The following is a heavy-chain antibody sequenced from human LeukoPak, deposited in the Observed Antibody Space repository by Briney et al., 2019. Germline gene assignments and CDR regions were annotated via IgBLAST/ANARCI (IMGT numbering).Heavy chain of an antibody. J-gene: IGHJ4*02. CDR2: IKSKTDGGTM. Sequence: PGGSLRLSCAASGFTFSNYWMNWVRQAPGKGLEWVSRIKSKTDGGTMEYAAPVKGRFTISRDDSKNTVYLQMSSLKTEDTAMYYCTTDLGDYWGQGTLVTVSS. CDR1: GFTFSNYW. V-gene: IGHV3-15*07. CDR3: TTDLGDY.